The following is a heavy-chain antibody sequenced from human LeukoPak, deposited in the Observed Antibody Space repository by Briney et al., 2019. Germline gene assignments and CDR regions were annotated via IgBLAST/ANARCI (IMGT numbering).Heavy chain of an antibody. CDR2: IVHGGETT. J-gene: IGHJ4*02. V-gene: IGHV3-23*01. CDR1: GFTFSNYA. CDR3: AKVLLNQISSPFDN. D-gene: IGHD1-14*01. Sequence: GGSLRLSCAASGFTFSNYAMGWVRQAPMKALEWVSNIVHGGETTLYADSVKGRFTISRDNSRNTLYLQMNGLRAEDTAVYYCAKVLLNQISSPFDNWGQGALVTVSS.